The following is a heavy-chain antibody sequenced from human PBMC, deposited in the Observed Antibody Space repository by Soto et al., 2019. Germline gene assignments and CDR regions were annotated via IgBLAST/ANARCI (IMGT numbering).Heavy chain of an antibody. Sequence: QVQLQESGPGLVKPSQPLSLTCTVSGGSISSGDYYWSWIRQPPGKGLEWIGYIYYSGSTYYNPSLKSRVTISVDTSKNQFSLKLRSVTAADTAVYYCASRGYSYGATFDYWGQGTLVTVSS. CDR3: ASRGYSYGATFDY. D-gene: IGHD5-18*01. J-gene: IGHJ4*02. CDR2: IYYSGST. V-gene: IGHV4-30-4*01. CDR1: GGSISSGDYY.